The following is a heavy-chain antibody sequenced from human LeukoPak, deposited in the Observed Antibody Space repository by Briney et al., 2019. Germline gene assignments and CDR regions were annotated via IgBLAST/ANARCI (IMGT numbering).Heavy chain of an antibody. J-gene: IGHJ6*02. D-gene: IGHD1-26*01. CDR3: ARAAGGYYYYYYGMDV. V-gene: IGHV1-2*04. CDR2: INPNSGGT. Sequence: EASVKVSCKASGYTFTGYYMHWVRQAPGQGLEWMGWINPNSGGTNYAQKFQGWVTMTRDTSTSTAYMELSRLRSDDTAVYYCARAAGGYYYYYYGMDVWGQGTTVTVSS. CDR1: GYTFTGYY.